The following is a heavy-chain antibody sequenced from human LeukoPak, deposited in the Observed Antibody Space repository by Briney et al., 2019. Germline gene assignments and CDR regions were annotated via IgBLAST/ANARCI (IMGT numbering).Heavy chain of an antibody. Sequence: ASVKVSCKASGGTSSSYAINWVRQATGQGLEWMGWMNPNSGNTGYAQKFQGRVTMTRNTSISTAYMELSSLRSEDTAVYYCARVQRGYYDSSGYYDDAFDIWGQGTMVTVSS. V-gene: IGHV1-8*02. CDR1: GGTSSSYA. J-gene: IGHJ3*02. CDR3: ARVQRGYYDSSGYYDDAFDI. CDR2: MNPNSGNT. D-gene: IGHD3-22*01.